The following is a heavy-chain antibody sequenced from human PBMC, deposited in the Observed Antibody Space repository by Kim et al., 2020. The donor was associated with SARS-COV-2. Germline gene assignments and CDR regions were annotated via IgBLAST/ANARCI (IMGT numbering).Heavy chain of an antibody. J-gene: IGHJ6*03. Sequence: SETLSLTCTVSGGSISSYYWSWIRQPPGKGLEWIGYIYYSGSTNYNPSLKSRVTISVDTSKNQFSLKLSSVTAADTAVYYCARGGVGYYYYYMDVWGKGTTVTVSS. CDR3: ARGGVGYYYYYMDV. D-gene: IGHD3-10*01. CDR2: IYYSGST. V-gene: IGHV4-59*01. CDR1: GGSISSYY.